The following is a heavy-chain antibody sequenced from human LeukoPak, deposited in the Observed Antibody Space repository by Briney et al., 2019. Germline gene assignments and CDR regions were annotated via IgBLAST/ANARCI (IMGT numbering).Heavy chain of an antibody. D-gene: IGHD6-13*01. CDR2: IKEDGSEE. J-gene: IGHJ4*02. Sequence: GGSLRLSCAASTFTFGNYWMSWVRQAPGKGLEWVANIKEDGSEEYYVDSVKGRFTISRDNTKNSLYLQMNSLRAEDTAVYYCARDPAAWDYWGQGTLVTVSS. CDR3: ARDPAAWDY. CDR1: TFTFGNYW. V-gene: IGHV3-7*01.